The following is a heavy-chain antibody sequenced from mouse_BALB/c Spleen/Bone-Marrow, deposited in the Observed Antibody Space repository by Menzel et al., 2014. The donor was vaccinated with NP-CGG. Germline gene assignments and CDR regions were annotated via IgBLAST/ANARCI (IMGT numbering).Heavy chain of an antibody. CDR2: IDPANGDI. Sequence: EVQLQQSGAELVKPGASVKLSCTASGFNIKDTYMHWVKQRPEQGLEWIGRIDPANGDIIYDPKFQGKSTITADTSSNTAYLQLSSLTSEDTAVYYCARGVNYGWFAYWGQGTLVTVSA. J-gene: IGHJ3*01. V-gene: IGHV14-3*02. D-gene: IGHD1-1*01. CDR3: ARGVNYGWFAY. CDR1: GFNIKDTY.